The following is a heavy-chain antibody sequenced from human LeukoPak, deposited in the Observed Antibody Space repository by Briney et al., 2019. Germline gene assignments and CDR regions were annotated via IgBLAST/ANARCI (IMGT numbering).Heavy chain of an antibody. J-gene: IGHJ4*02. CDR3: ARMIGPYSSSSGLVY. V-gene: IGHV4-30-2*01. CDR2: IYHSGST. Sequence: PSETLSLTCTVSGGSISSGGYYWSWIRQPPGKGLEWIGYIYHSGSTYYNPSLKSRVTISVDRSKNQFSLKLSSVTAADTAVYYCARMIGPYSSSSGLVYWGQGTLVTVSS. D-gene: IGHD6-6*01. CDR1: GGSISSGGYY.